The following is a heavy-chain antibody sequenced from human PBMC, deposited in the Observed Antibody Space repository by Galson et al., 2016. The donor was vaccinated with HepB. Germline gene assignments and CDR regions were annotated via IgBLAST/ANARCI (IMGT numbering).Heavy chain of an antibody. CDR1: GYTFTGYY. CDR3: TRGGYLLGWFDP. V-gene: IGHV1-2*06. CDR2: INPNSGGT. J-gene: IGHJ5*02. Sequence: SVKVSCKASGYTFTGYYMHWVRQAPGQGLEWMGRINPNSGGTNYAQKFQGRVTMTRDTSISTAYMELSRLRSDDTAVYYCTRGGYLLGWFDPWGQGTLVTVPS. D-gene: IGHD2-15*01.